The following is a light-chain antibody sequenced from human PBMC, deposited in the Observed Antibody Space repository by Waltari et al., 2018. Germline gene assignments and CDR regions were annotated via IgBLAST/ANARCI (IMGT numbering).Light chain of an antibody. CDR2: RAS. J-gene: IGKJ4*01. Sequence: IQMTQSPSSLSASVGDTVTITCQASQGIGNNLNWYQQKPGKAPKLLIYRASSLQSGIASRFSGSGSGTDFTLIISSLQPEDFATYYCQQGYNYPLTFGGGTKVEIK. V-gene: IGKV1-6*01. CDR1: QGIGNN. CDR3: QQGYNYPLT.